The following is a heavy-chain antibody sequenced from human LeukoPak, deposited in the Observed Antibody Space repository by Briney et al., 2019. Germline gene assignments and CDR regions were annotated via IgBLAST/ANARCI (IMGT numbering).Heavy chain of an antibody. CDR3: ARPRLPYDFWMDV. V-gene: IGHV4-34*01. CDR2: INHSGST. D-gene: IGHD3-3*01. J-gene: IGHJ6*04. CDR1: GGSISSYY. Sequence: SETLSLTCTVSGGSISSYYWSWIRQPPGKGLEWIGEINHSGSTNYNPSLKRRVTISVDTSKNQFSLKLRSVTAADTAVYYCARPRLPYDFWMDVWGKGTTVTVSS.